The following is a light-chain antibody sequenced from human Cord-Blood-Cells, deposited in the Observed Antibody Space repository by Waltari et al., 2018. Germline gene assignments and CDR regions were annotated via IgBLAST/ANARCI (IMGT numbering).Light chain of an antibody. CDR1: QSISSY. J-gene: IGKJ4*02. CDR3: QQSYSTLT. CDR2: AAS. Sequence: DIQMTQSSSSLSASVGDRVTITCRASQSISSYLNWYQQKPGKAPKRLIYAASSLQSGVPSRFSGSGSGTDFTLTISSLQPEDFATYYCQQSYSTLTFGGGTKVEIK. V-gene: IGKV1-39*01.